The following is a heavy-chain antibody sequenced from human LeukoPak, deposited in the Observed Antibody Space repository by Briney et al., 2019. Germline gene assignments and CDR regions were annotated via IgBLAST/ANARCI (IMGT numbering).Heavy chain of an antibody. CDR1: GFNIEKYA. V-gene: IGHV3-43*02. Sequence: PGGSLRLSCTASGFNIEKYAMHWVRQRPGKGLEWVGVISAEGRTDHADSVRGRFTISRDNSKESLFLQMISLRDEDTALYYCATWAFYHDLDVWGQGTTVTVSS. CDR3: ATWAFYHDLDV. CDR2: ISAEGRT. D-gene: IGHD3-16*01. J-gene: IGHJ6*02.